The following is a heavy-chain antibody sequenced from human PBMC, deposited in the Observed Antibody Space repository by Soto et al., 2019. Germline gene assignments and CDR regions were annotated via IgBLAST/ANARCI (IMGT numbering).Heavy chain of an antibody. J-gene: IGHJ5*02. Sequence: QVPLVQSGAEVKKPGASVKVSCKASGYTFTSYGLSWVRQAPGQGLEWMGRISAYNYNTNYAQKLQGRVTMTTDSSTSTVYMELRSLRSDDTAVYYCARVVGALGHWFDPWGQGTLVSVSS. V-gene: IGHV1-18*01. CDR2: ISAYNYNT. CDR3: ARVVGALGHWFDP. D-gene: IGHD1-26*01. CDR1: GYTFTSYG.